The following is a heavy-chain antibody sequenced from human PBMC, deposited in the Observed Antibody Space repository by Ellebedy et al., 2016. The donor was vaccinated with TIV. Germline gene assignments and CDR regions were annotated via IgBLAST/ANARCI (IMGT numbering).Heavy chain of an antibody. J-gene: IGHJ3*02. Sequence: MPSETLSLTCTVPGGSTSSYYWSWIRQPPGKGLEWNGYFYYSGSTYYNPSLKSHVTISVDTSKNQFSLKLSSVNAADTAVYYCARGLGYCSGGSCYIDAFDIWGQGTMVTFSS. CDR2: FYYSGST. D-gene: IGHD2-15*01. CDR3: ARGLGYCSGGSCYIDAFDI. V-gene: IGHV4-59*08. CDR1: GGSTSSYY.